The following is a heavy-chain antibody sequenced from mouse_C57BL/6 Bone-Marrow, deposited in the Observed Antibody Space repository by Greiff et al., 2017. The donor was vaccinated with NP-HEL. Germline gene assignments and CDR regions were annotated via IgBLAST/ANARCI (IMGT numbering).Heavy chain of an antibody. J-gene: IGHJ4*01. CDR3: AIPSPYSSSYYYAMDY. V-gene: IGHV1-72*01. D-gene: IGHD1-1*01. CDR2: IDPKSGRT. Sequence: QVQLQQPGAELVKPGASVKLSCKASGYNFNRYWMHWVKQRPGGGREWMGSIDPKSGRTQYTENFKSKVTLTVVTPSSTAYIQRSSLTSEDTAVYYSAIPSPYSSSYYYAMDYWGQVTSVTVSS. CDR1: GYNFNRYW.